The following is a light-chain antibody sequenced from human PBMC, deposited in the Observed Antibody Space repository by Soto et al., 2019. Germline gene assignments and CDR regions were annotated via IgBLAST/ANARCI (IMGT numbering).Light chain of an antibody. CDR2: PXA. CDR1: HSLLYSYGXXY. J-gene: IGKJ5*01. Sequence: VLTETLLLSPFRVXKPASISSRSSHSLLYSYGXXYLXCXQQXXGXTPRXXXDPXANLFSGGPDRLSGSGAGTDFTLKISRVEGEDVGVYYCTQGTHSASTFGQVRKVDIK. V-gene: IGKV2-24*01. CDR3: TQGTHSAST.